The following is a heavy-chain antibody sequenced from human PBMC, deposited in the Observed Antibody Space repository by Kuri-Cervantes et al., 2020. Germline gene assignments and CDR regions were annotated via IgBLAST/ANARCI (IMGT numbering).Heavy chain of an antibody. D-gene: IGHD4-11*01. CDR1: GYTFTGHY. V-gene: IGHV1-2*02. Sequence: ASVKVSCKASGYTFTGHYMHWVRQAPGQGLEWMGWINPNSGGTNYAQKFQGRVTMTRDTSISTAYMELSRLRSDDTAVYYCARAYSSYVYGMDVWGQGTLVTVSS. J-gene: IGHJ6*02. CDR3: ARAYSSYVYGMDV. CDR2: INPNSGGT.